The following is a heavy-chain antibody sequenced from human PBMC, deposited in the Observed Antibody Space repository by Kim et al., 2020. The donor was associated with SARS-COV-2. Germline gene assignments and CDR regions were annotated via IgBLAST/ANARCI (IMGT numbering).Heavy chain of an antibody. CDR3: AKVVAADHFDY. V-gene: IGHV4-39*01. CDR2: ISHSGST. D-gene: IGHD6-13*01. Sequence: SETLSLTCTVSGGSISSGNFYWGWIRQPPGKGLEWIGSISHSGSTYNLSLKNRVTISVDTSKNQFSLKLNSVTAADTAVYYCAKVVAADHFDYWGQGTLVTVSS. J-gene: IGHJ4*02. CDR1: GGSISSGNFY.